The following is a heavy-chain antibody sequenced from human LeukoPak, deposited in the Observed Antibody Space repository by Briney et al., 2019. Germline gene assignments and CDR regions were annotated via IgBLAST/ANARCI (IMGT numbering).Heavy chain of an antibody. CDR3: ARTTLTADWYFDL. J-gene: IGHJ2*01. CDR2: IYYSGST. CDR1: GGSIGSGTYY. V-gene: IGHV4-39*07. D-gene: IGHD1-1*01. Sequence: PSETLSLTCTVSGGSIGSGTYYWGWIRQSPGKGLEWIGSIYYSGSTYYNPSLKSRVTISVDTSKNQFSLKLSSVTAADTAVYYCARTTLTADWYFDLWDRGTLVTVSS.